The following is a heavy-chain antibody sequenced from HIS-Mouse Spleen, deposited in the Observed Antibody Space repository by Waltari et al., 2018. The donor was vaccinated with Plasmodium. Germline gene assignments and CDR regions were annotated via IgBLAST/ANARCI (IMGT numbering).Heavy chain of an antibody. D-gene: IGHD6-13*01. CDR1: GFTFSSYW. CDR3: ASSWYWYFDL. V-gene: IGHV3-7*01. Sequence: EVQLVESGGGLVQHGGALRLYWAASGFTFSSYWMSWVRQAPGKGLEWVANIKQDGSEKYYVDSVKGRFTISRDNAKNSLYLQMNSLRAEDTAVYYCASSWYWYFDLWGRGTLVTVSS. J-gene: IGHJ2*01. CDR2: IKQDGSEK.